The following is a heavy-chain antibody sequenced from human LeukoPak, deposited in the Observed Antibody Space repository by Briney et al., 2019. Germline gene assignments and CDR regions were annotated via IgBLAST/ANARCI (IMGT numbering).Heavy chain of an antibody. CDR1: GFTFSSYA. CDR3: ARELGSYFDY. CDR2: ISDDGSNK. Sequence: PGGSLRLSCAASGFTFSSYAMHRVRQAPRKGREWVAVISDDGSNKYYAGSVKGPFTISSQNSKNTLNLKTNSLRAEDTAVYYCARELGSYFDYWGQGTLVTVSS. J-gene: IGHJ4*02. V-gene: IGHV3-30-3*01. D-gene: IGHD3-10*01.